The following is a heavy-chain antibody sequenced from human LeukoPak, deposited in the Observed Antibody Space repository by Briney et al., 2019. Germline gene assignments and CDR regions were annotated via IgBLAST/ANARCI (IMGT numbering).Heavy chain of an antibody. CDR3: ARHSLIGTTPFDY. D-gene: IGHD1-20*01. CDR1: GYTFISYY. Sequence: ASVKVSCKASGYTFISYYIHWVRQAPGQGLEWIGVINPSGGSTAYAQQFQGRVTMTRDTSTSTVYMELSSLRSEDTAVYHCARHSLIGTTPFDYWGQGTLVTVSS. V-gene: IGHV1-46*01. CDR2: INPSGGST. J-gene: IGHJ4*02.